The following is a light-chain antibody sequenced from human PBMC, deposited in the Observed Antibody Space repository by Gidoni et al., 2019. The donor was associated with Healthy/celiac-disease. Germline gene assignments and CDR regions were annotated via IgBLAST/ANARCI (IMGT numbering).Light chain of an antibody. CDR3: QQYDNLPRT. V-gene: IGKV1-33*01. Sequence: IPMTQSPSSLSASVGDRVTITCQESQDISNYLNWYQQKPGKAPKLLIYDASNLETGVPSRFSGSGSGTDFTFTISSLQPEDIATYYCQQYDNLPRTFGQGTKLEIK. CDR1: QDISNY. J-gene: IGKJ2*01. CDR2: DAS.